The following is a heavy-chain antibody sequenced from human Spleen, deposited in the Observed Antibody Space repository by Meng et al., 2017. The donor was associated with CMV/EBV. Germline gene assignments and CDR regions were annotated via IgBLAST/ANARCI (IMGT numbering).Heavy chain of an antibody. Sequence: GRSLRLSCAASGFTFSSYSMNWVRQAPGKGLEWVSSISSTSRYIYYADSVKGRFTISRDNAKNSLCLQMNSLRAEDTAVYYCARVGSSWSNDYWGQGTLVTVSS. V-gene: IGHV3-21*01. CDR1: GFTFSSYS. J-gene: IGHJ4*02. CDR3: ARVGSSWSNDY. D-gene: IGHD6-13*01. CDR2: ISSTSRYI.